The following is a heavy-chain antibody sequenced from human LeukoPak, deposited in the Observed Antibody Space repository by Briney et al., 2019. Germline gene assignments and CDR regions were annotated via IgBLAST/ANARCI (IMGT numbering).Heavy chain of an antibody. CDR1: GYTSTGYY. J-gene: IGHJ4*02. Sequence: ASVKVSCKASGYTSTGYYMHWVRQAPGQGLEWMGWINPNSGGTNYAQKFQGRVTMTRDTSISTAYMELSRLRSDDTAVYYCARGGYSGYDWEGIVNDYWGQGTLVTVSS. CDR3: ARGGYSGYDWEGIVNDY. D-gene: IGHD5-12*01. V-gene: IGHV1-2*02. CDR2: INPNSGGT.